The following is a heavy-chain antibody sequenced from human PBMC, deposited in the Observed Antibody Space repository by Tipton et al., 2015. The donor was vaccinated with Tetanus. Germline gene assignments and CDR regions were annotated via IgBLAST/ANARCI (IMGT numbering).Heavy chain of an antibody. Sequence: TLSLTCTVSGDSVSGYYWSWIRQPPGKGLEWVGYVYYTGDTNYNPSLKSRVTIAVDTSQNLFSLRLTSVTAADTAVYYCARHLYGYWFDPWGQGALVTVSS. V-gene: IGHV4-59*08. D-gene: IGHD5-18*01. CDR2: VYYTGDT. J-gene: IGHJ5*02. CDR1: GDSVSGYY. CDR3: ARHLYGYWFDP.